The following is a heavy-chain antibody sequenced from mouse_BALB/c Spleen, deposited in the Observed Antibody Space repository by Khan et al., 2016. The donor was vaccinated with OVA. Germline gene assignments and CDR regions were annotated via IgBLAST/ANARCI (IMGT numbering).Heavy chain of an antibody. V-gene: IGHV6-3*01. D-gene: IGHD3-3*01. CDR1: GFTFSSYW. CDR3: TARAYAMDY. Sequence: VQLKESGGGLVQPGGSMKLSCVASGFTFSSYWMSWVRQSPEKGLEWVAEIRLKSDNYATHYAESVKGKFTISRDDSKSRLYLQMNSLRAEDTGIYYCTARAYAMDYWGQGTSVTVSS. J-gene: IGHJ4*01. CDR2: IRLKSDNYAT.